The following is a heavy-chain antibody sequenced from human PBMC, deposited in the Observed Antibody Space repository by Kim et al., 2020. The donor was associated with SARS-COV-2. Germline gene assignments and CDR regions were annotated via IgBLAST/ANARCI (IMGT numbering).Heavy chain of an antibody. Sequence: SSKYYADSVKGRFTISRDNSKNTLYLQMNSLRAEDTAVYYCARAMEWELLNWGQGTLVTVSS. CDR3: ARAMEWELLN. V-gene: IGHV3-33*01. D-gene: IGHD1-26*01. CDR2: SSK. J-gene: IGHJ4*02.